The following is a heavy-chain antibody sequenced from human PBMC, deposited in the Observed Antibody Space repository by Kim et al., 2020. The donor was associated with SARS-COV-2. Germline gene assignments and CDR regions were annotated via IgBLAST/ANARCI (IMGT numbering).Heavy chain of an antibody. CDR1: GGSISSSSYY. V-gene: IGHV4-39*01. D-gene: IGHD2-2*01. J-gene: IGHJ1*01. Sequence: SETLSLTCTVSGGSISSSSYYWGWIRQPPGKGLEWIGSIYYSGSTYYNPSLKSRVTISVDTSKNQFSLKLSSVTAADTAVYYCAREDVYSGAMKYQHWGQGTLVTVSS. CDR3: AREDVYSGAMKYQH. CDR2: IYYSGST.